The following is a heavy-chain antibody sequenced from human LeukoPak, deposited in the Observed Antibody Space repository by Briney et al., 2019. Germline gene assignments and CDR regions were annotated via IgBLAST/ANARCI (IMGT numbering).Heavy chain of an antibody. D-gene: IGHD2-2*01. Sequence: SETLSLTCAVSGGSISSGGYSWSWIRQPPGKGLEWIGYIYHSGSTYYNPSLKGRVTISVDTSKNQFSLKLSSVTAADTAVYYCARGGNRQVVPDEGRDFDYWGQGTLVTVSS. CDR1: GGSISSGGYS. V-gene: IGHV4-30-2*01. CDR2: IYHSGST. CDR3: ARGGNRQVVPDEGRDFDY. J-gene: IGHJ4*02.